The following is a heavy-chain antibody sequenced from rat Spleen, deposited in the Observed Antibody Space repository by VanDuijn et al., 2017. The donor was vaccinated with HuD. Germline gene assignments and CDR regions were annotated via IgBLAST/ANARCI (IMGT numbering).Heavy chain of an antibody. CDR2: MRYNGDT. CDR1: GFSLTSYN. Sequence: QVQLKESGPGLVQPSQTLSLTCTVSGFSLTSYNVHWVRQPPGKGLEWMGRMRYNGDTSYNSALKSRLSISRDTSKNQVFLKMNSLQPDDTGTYYCTRGAANWWFVYWGQGTLVTVSS. J-gene: IGHJ3*01. V-gene: IGHV2-63*01. CDR3: TRGAANWWFVY. D-gene: IGHD5-1*01.